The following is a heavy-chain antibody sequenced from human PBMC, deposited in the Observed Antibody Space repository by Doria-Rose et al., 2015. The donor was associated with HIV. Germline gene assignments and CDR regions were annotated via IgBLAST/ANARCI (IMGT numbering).Heavy chain of an antibody. CDR3: ARIKSSRWYHKYYFDF. J-gene: IGHJ4*02. Sequence: SGPVLAKPTETLTLTCTVSGVSLSSPGMGVSWIRQPPGKALEWPANIFSDDERSYKTSLKSRLTISRSTSKSQVVLTMTDMDPVDTATYYCARIKSSRWYHKYYFDFWGQGTLVIVSA. V-gene: IGHV2-26*01. D-gene: IGHD6-13*01. CDR2: IFSDDER. CDR1: GVSLSSPGMG.